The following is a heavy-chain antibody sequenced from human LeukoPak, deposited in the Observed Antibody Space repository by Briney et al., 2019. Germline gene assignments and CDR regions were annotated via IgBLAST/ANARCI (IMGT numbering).Heavy chain of an antibody. V-gene: IGHV1-2*02. CDR2: INPKSGGI. Sequence: ASVKVSCKASGYTFTDHYMHWVRQAPGQGLEWMGWINPKSGGINYAQKFQERVSMTRDMSISTAYMELSSLRSDDTAVYYCARGGRGYYDILTGAFDIWGQGTMVTVSS. CDR3: ARGGRGYYDILTGAFDI. CDR1: GYTFTDHY. J-gene: IGHJ3*02. D-gene: IGHD3-9*01.